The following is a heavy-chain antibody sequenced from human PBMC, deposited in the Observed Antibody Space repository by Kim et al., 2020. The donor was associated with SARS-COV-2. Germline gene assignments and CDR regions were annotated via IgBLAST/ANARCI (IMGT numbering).Heavy chain of an antibody. CDR1: GFTFSSYA. D-gene: IGHD3-10*01. Sequence: GGSLRLSCAASGFTFSSYAMHWVRQAPGKGLEWVAVISYDGSNKYYADSVKGRFTISRDNSKNTLYLQMNSLRAEDTAVYYCAREGGSGSYYHYGMDVWGQGTTVTVSS. CDR3: AREGGSGSYYHYGMDV. V-gene: IGHV3-30-3*01. CDR2: ISYDGSNK. J-gene: IGHJ6*02.